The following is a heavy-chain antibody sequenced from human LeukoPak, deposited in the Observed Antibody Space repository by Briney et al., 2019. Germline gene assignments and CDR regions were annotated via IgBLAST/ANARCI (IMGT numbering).Heavy chain of an antibody. CDR3: ARGADIVVVPAAIEDYYYYGMDV. D-gene: IGHD2-2*02. CDR1: GYTFTSYA. CDR2: INTNTGNP. J-gene: IGHJ6*02. Sequence: ASVKVSCKASGYTFTSYAMNWVRQAPGQGLEWMGWINTNTGNPTYAQGFTGRFVLSLDTSVSTAYLQISSLKAEDTAVHYCARGADIVVVPAAIEDYYYYGMDVWGQGTTVTVSS. V-gene: IGHV7-4-1*02.